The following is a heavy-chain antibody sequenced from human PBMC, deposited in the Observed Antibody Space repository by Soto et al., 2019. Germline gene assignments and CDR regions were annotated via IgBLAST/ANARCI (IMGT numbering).Heavy chain of an antibody. V-gene: IGHV2-5*02. D-gene: IGHD3-22*01. CDR3: AHRRSGYDSSGYYLRGFDY. CDR1: GFSLSTSGMG. CDR2: IYWDDDK. J-gene: IGHJ4*02. Sequence: SGPTLVNPTQTLTLTCTFSGFSLSTSGMGVGWIRQPPGKALEWLALIYWDDDKRYSPSLKSRLTITKDTSKNQVVLTMTNMDPVDTATYYCAHRRSGYDSSGYYLRGFDYWGQGTLVTVSS.